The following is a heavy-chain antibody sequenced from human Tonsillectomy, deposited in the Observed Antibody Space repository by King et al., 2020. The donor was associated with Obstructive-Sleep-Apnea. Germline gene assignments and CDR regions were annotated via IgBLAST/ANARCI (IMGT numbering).Heavy chain of an antibody. D-gene: IGHD3-22*01. Sequence: VQLVESGGGLVKPGGSLRLSCAASGFTFSNAWMSWARQAPGKGLEWVGRIKSKTDGGTTEYTAPGKGRLTISRDDLKNTVYLQMNSLKTEDTAVYYCATDTQYYDSRGYSRRDYWGQGTLVTVSS. CDR3: ATDTQYYDSRGYSRRDY. CDR2: IKSKTDGGTT. CDR1: GFTFSNAW. V-gene: IGHV3-15*01. J-gene: IGHJ4*02.